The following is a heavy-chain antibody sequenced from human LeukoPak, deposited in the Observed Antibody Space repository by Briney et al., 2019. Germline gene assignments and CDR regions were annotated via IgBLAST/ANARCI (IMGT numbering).Heavy chain of an antibody. D-gene: IGHD3-22*01. J-gene: IGHJ6*03. CDR1: GFTFSSYA. CDR3: ASDPWYYDSSGSHYYYYMDV. CDR2: ISYDGSNK. V-gene: IGHV3-30-3*01. Sequence: TGGSLRLSCAASGFTFSSYAMHWVRQAPGKGLEWVAVISYDGSNKYYADSVKGRFTISRDNAKNSLYLQMNSLRAEDTAVYYCASDPWYYDSSGSHYYYYMDVWGKGTTVTVSS.